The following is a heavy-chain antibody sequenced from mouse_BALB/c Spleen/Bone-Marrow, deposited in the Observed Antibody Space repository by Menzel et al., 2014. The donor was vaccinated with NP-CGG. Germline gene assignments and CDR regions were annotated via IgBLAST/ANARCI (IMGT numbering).Heavy chain of an antibody. CDR3: ARYSSGTYYAMDY. D-gene: IGHD3-1*01. CDR1: GYSITSDYA. CDR2: ISYSGST. Sequence: EVKLMESGPGLVKPSQSLSLPCTVTGYSITSDYAWNWIRQFPGNKLEWMGYISYSGSTSYNPSLKSRISITRDTSKNQFFLQLNSVTTEDTATYYCARYSSGTYYAMDYWGQGTSVTVSS. J-gene: IGHJ4*01. V-gene: IGHV3-2*02.